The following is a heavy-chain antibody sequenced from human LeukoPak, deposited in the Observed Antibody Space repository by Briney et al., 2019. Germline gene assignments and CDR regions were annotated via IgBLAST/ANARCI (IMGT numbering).Heavy chain of an antibody. CDR2: IYYSGST. J-gene: IGHJ3*02. Sequence: SETLSLTCTVSGGSISSGDYYWSWIRQPPGKGLEWIVYIYYSGSTYYNPSLKSRVTISVDTSKNQFSLKLSSVTAADTAVYYCARRKNILRYFDWLSKVKNAFDIWGQGTMVTVSS. CDR1: GGSISSGDYY. V-gene: IGHV4-30-4*01. D-gene: IGHD3-9*01. CDR3: ARRKNILRYFDWLSKVKNAFDI.